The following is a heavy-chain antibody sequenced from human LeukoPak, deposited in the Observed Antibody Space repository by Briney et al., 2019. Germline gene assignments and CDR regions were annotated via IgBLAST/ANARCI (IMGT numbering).Heavy chain of an antibody. J-gene: IGHJ4*02. CDR3: ARSWAAKWELPGQFDS. CDR1: GASMNNYY. CDR2: VFSRGTT. Sequence: SETLSLTCTVSGASMNNYYWSWIRQSPEKGLEWLGFVFSRGTTNLNPSFKSRLIMSIDTSKNQFSLRLSSVTATDTAVYFCARSWAAKWELPGQFDSWGQGRLVSVSS. V-gene: IGHV4-59*08. D-gene: IGHD1-26*01.